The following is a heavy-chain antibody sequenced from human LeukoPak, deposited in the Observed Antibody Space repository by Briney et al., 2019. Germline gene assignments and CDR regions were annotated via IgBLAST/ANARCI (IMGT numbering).Heavy chain of an antibody. CDR1: GFTFSSYG. CDR2: IRYDGSNK. J-gene: IGHJ3*02. Sequence: GGSLRLSCAASGFTFSSYGMHWVRQAPGRGLEWVAFIRYDGSNKYYADSVKGRFTISRDNSKNTLYLQMNSLRAEDTAVYYCAKGEGPQVHAFDIWGQGTMVTVSS. V-gene: IGHV3-30*02. CDR3: AKGEGPQVHAFDI.